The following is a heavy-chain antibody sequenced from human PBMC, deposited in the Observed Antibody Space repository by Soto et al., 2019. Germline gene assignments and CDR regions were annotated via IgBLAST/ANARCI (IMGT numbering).Heavy chain of an antibody. CDR1: GGTFSSYA. CDR3: ARGGCTNGVCYTIDY. J-gene: IGHJ4*02. D-gene: IGHD2-8*01. CDR2: IIPIFGTA. V-gene: IGHV1-69*13. Sequence: SVKVSCKASGGTFSSYAISWVRQASGQGLEWMGGIIPIFGTANYAQKFQGRVTITADESTSTAYMELSSLRSEDTAVYYCARGGCTNGVCYTIDYWGQGTLVTVSS.